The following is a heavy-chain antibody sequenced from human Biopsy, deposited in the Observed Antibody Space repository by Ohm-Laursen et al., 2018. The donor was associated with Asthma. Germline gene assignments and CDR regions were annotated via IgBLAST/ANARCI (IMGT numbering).Heavy chain of an antibody. J-gene: IGHJ5*02. CDR2: FDAEDGET. CDR3: ANSVSFAVWDWFDP. Sequence: ASVKVSCKVSGGTFSSYAISWVRQAPGKGLEWLGGFDAEDGETIYAQGFEGRVTMMEESFTNTAYLELRSLRSEDTAVYYCANSVSFAVWDWFDPWGQGTLVIVSS. V-gene: IGHV1-24*01. D-gene: IGHD3-16*01. CDR1: GGTFSSYA.